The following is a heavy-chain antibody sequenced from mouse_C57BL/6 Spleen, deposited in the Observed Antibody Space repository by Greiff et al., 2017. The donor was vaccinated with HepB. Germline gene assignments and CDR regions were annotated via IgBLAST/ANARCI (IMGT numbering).Heavy chain of an antibody. D-gene: IGHD1-1*01. CDR1: GYTFTSYW. Sequence: VQLQQPGAELVRPGSSVKLSCKASGYTFTSYWMHWVKQRPIQGLEWIGNIDPSDSETHYNQKFKDKATLTVDKSSSTAYMQLSSLTSEDSAVYYCARGYYGSRGNYFDYWGQGTTLTVSS. CDR3: ARGYYGSRGNYFDY. V-gene: IGHV1-52*01. J-gene: IGHJ2*01. CDR2: IDPSDSET.